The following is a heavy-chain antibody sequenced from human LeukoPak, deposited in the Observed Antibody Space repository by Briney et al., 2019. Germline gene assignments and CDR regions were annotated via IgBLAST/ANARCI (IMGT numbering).Heavy chain of an antibody. CDR2: ISAYNGNT. J-gene: IGHJ6*03. D-gene: IGHD2-15*01. V-gene: IGHV1-18*01. CDR1: GYTFTSYG. Sequence: ASVKVSCKASGYTFTSYGISWVRQAPGQGLEWMGWISAYNGNTNYAQKLQGRVTMTTDTSTSTAYMELRSLRSDDTAVYYCARDQEIGYCSGGSCYSAPGDYYYYMDVWGKGTTVTVSS. CDR3: ARDQEIGYCSGGSCYSAPGDYYYYMDV.